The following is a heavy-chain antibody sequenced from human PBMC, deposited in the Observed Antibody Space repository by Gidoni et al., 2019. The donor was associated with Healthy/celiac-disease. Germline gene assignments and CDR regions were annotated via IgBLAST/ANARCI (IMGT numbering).Heavy chain of an antibody. D-gene: IGHD1-7*01. CDR2: IKQDGSEK. J-gene: IGHJ3*02. Sequence: EVQLVESGGGLVQPGGSLSLSCAASGFTFSSCWMSWVRQAPGKGLEWVANIKQDGSEKYYVDTVKDRFTISRDNAKNSLYLKMNSLRAEDTAVYYCARSPRSNWNYRYAFDIWGQGTMVTVSS. CDR1: GFTFSSCW. CDR3: ARSPRSNWNYRYAFDI. V-gene: IGHV3-7*01.